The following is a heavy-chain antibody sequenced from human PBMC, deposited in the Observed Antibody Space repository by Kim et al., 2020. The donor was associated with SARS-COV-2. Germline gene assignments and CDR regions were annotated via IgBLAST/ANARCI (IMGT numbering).Heavy chain of an antibody. D-gene: IGHD3-10*01. J-gene: IGHJ6*02. Sequence: SETLSLTCTVSGGSISSGSYYWSWIRQPAGKGLEWIGRIYTSGSTNYNPSLKSRVTISVDTSKNQFSLKLSSVTAADTAVYYCARQRITMVRGVIYYYYGMDVWGQGTTVTVSS. CDR2: IYTSGST. CDR1: GGSISSGSYY. V-gene: IGHV4-61*02. CDR3: ARQRITMVRGVIYYYYGMDV.